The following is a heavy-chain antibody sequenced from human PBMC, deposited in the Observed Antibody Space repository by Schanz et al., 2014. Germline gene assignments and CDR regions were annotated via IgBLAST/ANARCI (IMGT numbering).Heavy chain of an antibody. CDR2: ISSRSSHI. Sequence: EVQLVESGGGLVQPGGSLRLSCAASGFAVDNYYMSCVRQAPGRGLEWVSSISSRSSHIYYADSVKGRFTVSRDNAKNSVYLQMNGLRVEDTAVYYCVRERTNYGGNSYFFDHWGQGTLVTVSS. J-gene: IGHJ4*02. D-gene: IGHD2-21*02. CDR3: VRERTNYGGNSYFFDH. CDR1: GFAVDNYY. V-gene: IGHV3-21*01.